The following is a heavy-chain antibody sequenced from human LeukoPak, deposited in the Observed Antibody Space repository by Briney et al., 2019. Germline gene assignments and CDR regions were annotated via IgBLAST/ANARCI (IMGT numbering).Heavy chain of an antibody. CDR3: AKGQSSSWYDAISSINNWFDP. CDR2: ISGSGGST. V-gene: IGHV3-23*01. Sequence: GGSLRLSCAASGFTFSSYAMSWVRQAPGKGLEWVSAISGSGGSTYYADSVKGRFTISRDNSKNTLYLQMNSLRAEDTAAYYCAKGQSSSWYDAISSINNWFDPWGQGTLVTVSS. CDR1: GFTFSSYA. J-gene: IGHJ5*02. D-gene: IGHD6-13*01.